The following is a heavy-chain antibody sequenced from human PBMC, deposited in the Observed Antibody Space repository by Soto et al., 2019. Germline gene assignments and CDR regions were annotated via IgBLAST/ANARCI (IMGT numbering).Heavy chain of an antibody. Sequence: SETLSLTCTVSGGSISSSSYYWGWIRQPPGKGLEWIGSIYYSGSTYYNPSLKSRVTISVDTSKNQFSLKLSSVTAAETAVYYCARLLNGYGDQDRFKYRAQVLVLPKIDYWGQGTLVTVSS. CDR3: ARLLNGYGDQDRFKYRAQVLVLPKIDY. D-gene: IGHD4-17*01. CDR2: IYYSGST. CDR1: GGSISSSSYY. V-gene: IGHV4-39*01. J-gene: IGHJ4*02.